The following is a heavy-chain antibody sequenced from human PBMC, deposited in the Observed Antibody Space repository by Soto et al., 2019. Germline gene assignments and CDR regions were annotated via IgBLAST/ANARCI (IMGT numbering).Heavy chain of an antibody. CDR1: GGTFSSYT. V-gene: IGHV1-69*02. CDR3: ASVYYYDSSGYYPNY. D-gene: IGHD3-22*01. CDR2: IIPILGIA. J-gene: IGHJ4*02. Sequence: QVQLVQSGAEVKKPGSSVKVSCKASGGTFSSYTISWVRQAPGQGLEWMGRIIPILGIANYAQKFQGRVTITADKSTSTAYMALSSLRSEDTAVYYCASVYYYDSSGYYPNYWGQGTLVTVSS.